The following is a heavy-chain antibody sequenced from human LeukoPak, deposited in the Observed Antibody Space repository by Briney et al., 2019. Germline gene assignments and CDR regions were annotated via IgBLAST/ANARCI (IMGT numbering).Heavy chain of an antibody. CDR2: ISASGVST. CDR3: AEGTDSGGRYYFDY. Sequence: GGSLRLSCAASGFTFSSYAMTWVRQAPGKGLEWVSVISASGVSTYYADSVKGRFTISRDNSKNTLYLQMNSLIAEDTAVYYCAEGTDSGGRYYFDYWGQGTLVTVPS. J-gene: IGHJ4*02. CDR1: GFTFSSYA. D-gene: IGHD6-19*01. V-gene: IGHV3-23*01.